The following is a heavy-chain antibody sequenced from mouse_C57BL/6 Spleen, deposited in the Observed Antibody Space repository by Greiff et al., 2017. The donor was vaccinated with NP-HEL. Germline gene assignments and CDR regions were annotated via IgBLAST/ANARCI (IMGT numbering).Heavy chain of an antibody. V-gene: IGHV1-15*01. CDR1: GYTFTDYE. CDR3: TSPITTVVANYFDY. D-gene: IGHD1-1*01. Sequence: QVQLKQSGAELVRPGASVTLSCKASGYTFTDYEMHWVKQTPVHGLEWIGAIDPETGGTAYNQKFKGKAILTADKSSSTAYMELRSLTSEDSAVYYWTSPITTVVANYFDYWGQGTTLTVSS. CDR2: IDPETGGT. J-gene: IGHJ2*01.